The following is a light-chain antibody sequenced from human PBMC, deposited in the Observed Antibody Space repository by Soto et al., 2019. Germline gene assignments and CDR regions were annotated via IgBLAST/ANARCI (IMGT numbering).Light chain of an antibody. CDR1: QSISTW. J-gene: IGKJ2*01. CDR2: KAS. V-gene: IGKV1-5*03. Sequence: DIQMTQSPSTLSASVGDRVTITCRATQSISTWLAWYQQKPGKAPKLFIYKASNMPSGIPSRFSGSGSGTEFTLTISSLQPDDFAAYYCQQYNSYSPYTFGQGTKLEIK. CDR3: QQYNSYSPYT.